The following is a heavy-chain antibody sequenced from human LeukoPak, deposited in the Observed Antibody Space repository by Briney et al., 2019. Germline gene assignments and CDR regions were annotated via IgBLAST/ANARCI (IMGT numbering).Heavy chain of an antibody. V-gene: IGHV1-2*02. D-gene: IGHD4-23*01. CDR3: ARDQATVATPWWDH. CDR1: GYTFTGYY. CDR2: INGNSGGT. J-gene: IGHJ4*02. Sequence: GASVKVSCKASGYTFTGYYVHWLRQAPGQGLEWMGWINGNSGGTKYAQKSQGRVTMTRETSISTAYMELSRLRSDDTAVYFCARDQATVATPWWDHWGQGTLVTVSS.